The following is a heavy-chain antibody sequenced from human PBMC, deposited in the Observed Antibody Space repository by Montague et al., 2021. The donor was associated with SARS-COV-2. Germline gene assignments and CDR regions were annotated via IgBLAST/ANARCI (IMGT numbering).Heavy chain of an antibody. J-gene: IGHJ3*02. Sequence: SETLSLTCTVSGGSISSRAYYWGWIRQSPGKGLEWIASMYESGSTYYNPSLKSRVTISVDTSKNQFSLKLSSVTAADTAVYYCARFPTSYYYDSKAAPATPDAFDIWGQGTMVTVSS. CDR2: MYESGST. D-gene: IGHD3-22*01. V-gene: IGHV4-39*01. CDR1: GGSISSRAYY. CDR3: ARFPTSYYYDSKAAPATPDAFDI.